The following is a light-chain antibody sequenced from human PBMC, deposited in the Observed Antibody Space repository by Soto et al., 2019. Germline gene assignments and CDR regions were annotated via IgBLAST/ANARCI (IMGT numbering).Light chain of an antibody. CDR1: QCVSSSY. Sequence: EFVLTQSPGPLSLSPGKRATLSCRASQCVSSSYLAWYQQKPGQAPRILIYGASTRATGIPDRFSGSGSGTDFTLTISRLEPEDFAVYYCQQYGSSPPLTFGGGTKVEIK. V-gene: IGKV3-20*01. CDR2: GAS. CDR3: QQYGSSPPLT. J-gene: IGKJ4*01.